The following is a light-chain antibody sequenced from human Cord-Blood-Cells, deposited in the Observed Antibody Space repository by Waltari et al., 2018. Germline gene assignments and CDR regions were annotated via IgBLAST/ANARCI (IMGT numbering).Light chain of an antibody. CDR3: SSYTSSSTYV. CDR2: EVS. CDR1: SSDVGGYNS. V-gene: IGLV2-14*01. Sequence: QSALTQPASVSGSPGPSITTSCTGTSSDVGGYNSVPWYQPHPGKAPKLMIYEVSNRPSGVSNRFSGSKSGNTASLTISGLQAEDEADYYCSSYTSSSTYVFGTGTKVTVL. J-gene: IGLJ1*01.